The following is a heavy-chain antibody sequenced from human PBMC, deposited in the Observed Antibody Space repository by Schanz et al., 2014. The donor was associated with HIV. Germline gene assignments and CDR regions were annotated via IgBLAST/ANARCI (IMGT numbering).Heavy chain of an antibody. CDR1: GFSFSDYH. CDR3: AKPEYDSRGSSQSHFDY. Sequence: VQLVESGGDLVKPGGSLRLSCTASGFSFSDYHMSWIRQAPGKGLEWVSSISESGGCTYYADSVNGRFTISRDNSKNTLYLQMTTLRIDDTAVYYCAKPEYDSRGSSQSHFDYWGQGTLVTVSS. CDR2: ISESGGCT. D-gene: IGHD3-22*01. J-gene: IGHJ4*02. V-gene: IGHV3-23*04.